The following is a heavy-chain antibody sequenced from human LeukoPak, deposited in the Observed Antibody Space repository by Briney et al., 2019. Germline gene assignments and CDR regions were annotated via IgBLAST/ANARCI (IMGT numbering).Heavy chain of an antibody. CDR3: ARAGWYTSSSGACDN. J-gene: IGHJ4*02. CDR2: ISDNTGKT. Sequence: ASVKVPCKASGYTFTNYCIAWVRQAPGQGLEWMGWISDNTGKTDFAQKFQGRVTMTTDTSTSTVYMELRSLRSDDTALYYCARAGWYTSSSGACDNWGQGTQVTVSS. CDR1: GYTFTNYC. V-gene: IGHV1-18*01. D-gene: IGHD6-6*01.